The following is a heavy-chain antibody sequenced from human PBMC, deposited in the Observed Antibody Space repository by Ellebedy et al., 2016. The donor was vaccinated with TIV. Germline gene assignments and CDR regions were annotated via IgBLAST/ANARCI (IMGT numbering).Heavy chain of an antibody. CDR3: AKDRGSTVTTGVMNY. CDR1: GFIFSNYA. Sequence: GESLKISXEASGFIFSNYAIHWVRQAPGKGLEWVAVISYDGSNKYYADSVKGRFTISRDNSKNTLYLQMNSLRAEDTAVYYCAKDRGSTVTTGVMNYWGQGTLVTVSS. J-gene: IGHJ4*02. V-gene: IGHV3-30*18. D-gene: IGHD4-11*01. CDR2: ISYDGSNK.